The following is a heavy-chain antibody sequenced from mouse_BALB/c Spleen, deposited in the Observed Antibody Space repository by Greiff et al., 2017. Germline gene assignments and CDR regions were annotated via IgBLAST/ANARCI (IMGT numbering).Heavy chain of an antibody. CDR3: ARLWLRYAMDY. CDR1: GFTFSSYA. CDR2: ISSGGST. D-gene: IGHD2-2*01. J-gene: IGHJ4*01. Sequence: EVKLMESGGGLVKPGGSLKLSCAASGFTFSSYAMSWVRQTPEKRLEWVASISSGGSTYYPDSVKGRFTISRDNARNILYLQMSSLRSEDTAMYYCARLWLRYAMDYWGQGTSVTVSS. V-gene: IGHV5-6-5*01.